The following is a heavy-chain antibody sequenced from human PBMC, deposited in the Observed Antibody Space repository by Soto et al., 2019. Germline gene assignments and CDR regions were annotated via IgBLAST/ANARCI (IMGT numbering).Heavy chain of an antibody. J-gene: IGHJ6*03. CDR2: IYYSGST. D-gene: IGHD2-2*01. Sequence: SETLSLTCTVSGGSISSSSYYWGWIRQPPGKGLEWIGSIYYSGSTYYNPSLKSRVTISVDTSKNQFSLKLSSVTAADTAVYYCARNSPIVVVPAAVRPPFYYYYYMDVWGKGTTVTVSS. V-gene: IGHV4-39*01. CDR3: ARNSPIVVVPAAVRPPFYYYYYMDV. CDR1: GGSISSSSYY.